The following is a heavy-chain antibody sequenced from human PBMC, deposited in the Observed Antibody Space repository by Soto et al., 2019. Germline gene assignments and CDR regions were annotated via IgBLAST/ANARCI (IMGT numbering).Heavy chain of an antibody. Sequence: IRQAPGKGLEWVSYISSSGSTIYYADSVKGRFTISRDNAKNSLYLQMNSLRAEDTAVYYCAIDYYDSSGYTPPGYWGQGTLVTGSS. CDR2: ISSSGSTI. V-gene: IGHV3-11*01. J-gene: IGHJ4*02. D-gene: IGHD3-22*01. CDR3: AIDYYDSSGYTPPGY.